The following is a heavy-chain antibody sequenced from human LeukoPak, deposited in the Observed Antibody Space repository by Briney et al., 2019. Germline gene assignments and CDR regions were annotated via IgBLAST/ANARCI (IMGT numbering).Heavy chain of an antibody. CDR1: GYTFTSYY. CDR3: ARELVSIAAAGIVY. J-gene: IGHJ4*02. V-gene: IGHV1-3*01. Sequence: ASVKVSCKASGYTFTSYYMHWVRQAPGQRLEWMGWINAGNGNTKYSQKFQGRVTITRDTSASTAYMELSSLRSEDTAVYYCARELVSIAAAGIVYWGQGTLVTVSS. CDR2: INAGNGNT. D-gene: IGHD6-13*01.